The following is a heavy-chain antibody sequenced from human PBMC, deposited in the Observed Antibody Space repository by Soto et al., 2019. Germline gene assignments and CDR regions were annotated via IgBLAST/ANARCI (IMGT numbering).Heavy chain of an antibody. V-gene: IGHV3-23*01. J-gene: IGHJ3*02. Sequence: GGSLSLSWAASGLSWSGDDMSWVRQAPGKGLEWVSTILVGGSTHYPDSVKGRFTISRDNSKNTVFLQMNSLTAGDTAVYYCAKATATGGGAFDICGQGTMVTVSS. CDR2: ILVGGST. CDR1: GLSWSGDD. D-gene: IGHD2-8*02. CDR3: AKATATGGGAFDI.